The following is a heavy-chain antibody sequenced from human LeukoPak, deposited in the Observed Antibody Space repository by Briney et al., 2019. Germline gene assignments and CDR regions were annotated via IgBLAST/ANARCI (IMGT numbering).Heavy chain of an antibody. CDR2: INHSGST. J-gene: IGHJ4*02. CDR3: AREEGAATTYYFDY. V-gene: IGHV4-34*01. D-gene: IGHD1-26*01. CDR1: GGSFSGYY. Sequence: PSETLSLTCAVYGGSFSGYYWSWIRQPPGKGLECIGEINHSGSTNYNPSLKSRVTISVDTSKKQFSLKLNSMTAADTAVYDCAREEGAATTYYFDYWGQGTLVTVSS.